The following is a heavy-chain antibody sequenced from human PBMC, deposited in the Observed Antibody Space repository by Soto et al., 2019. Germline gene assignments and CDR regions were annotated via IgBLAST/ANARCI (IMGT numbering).Heavy chain of an antibody. CDR1: GFTFSSYD. D-gene: IGHD6-19*01. Sequence: EVQLVESGGGLVQPGGSLRLSCAASGFTFSSYDMHWVRQATGKGLEWVSAIGTAGDTYYPGSVKGRFTISRENAKNSLYLQMNSLRAEDTAVYYCAMWLRRGGYYFDYWGQGTLVTVSS. CDR3: AMWLRRGGYYFDY. J-gene: IGHJ4*02. V-gene: IGHV3-13*01. CDR2: IGTAGDT.